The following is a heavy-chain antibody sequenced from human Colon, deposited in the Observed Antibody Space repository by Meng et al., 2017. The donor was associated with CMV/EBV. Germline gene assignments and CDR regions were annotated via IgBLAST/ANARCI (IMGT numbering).Heavy chain of an antibody. CDR1: GFTFDDYA. CDR2: INWNSGSI. Sequence: SLKISCAASGFTFDDYAMHWVRQAPGKGLEWVSGINWNSGSIAYADSVRGRFTVSRDNTKNTLYLQMTNLRGEDTALYYCARPTSPSYSDFVLVWGQGTLVTVSS. J-gene: IGHJ1*01. V-gene: IGHV3-9*01. D-gene: IGHD5-18*01. CDR3: ARPTSPSYSDFVLV.